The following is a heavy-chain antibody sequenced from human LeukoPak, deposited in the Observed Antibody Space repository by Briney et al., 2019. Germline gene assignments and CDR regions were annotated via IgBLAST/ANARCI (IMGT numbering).Heavy chain of an antibody. D-gene: IGHD1-26*01. V-gene: IGHV4-61*02. J-gene: IGHJ6*03. Sequence: PSETLSLTCTVSGDSISSGTYYWTWLRQPAGKGLEWIGRIYSSGSTNYNPSLKSRVTISVDTSKNQFSLKLSSVTAADTAVYYCARSRSESSTLYYYYYYMDVWGKGTTVTVSS. CDR1: GDSISSGTYY. CDR2: IYSSGST. CDR3: ARSRSESSTLYYYYYYMDV.